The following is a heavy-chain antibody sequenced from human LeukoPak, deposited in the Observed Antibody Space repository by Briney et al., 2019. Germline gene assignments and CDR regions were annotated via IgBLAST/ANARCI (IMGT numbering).Heavy chain of an antibody. J-gene: IGHJ5*01. D-gene: IGHD3-10*01. CDR1: GFTFSSYA. Sequence: GGSLRLSCAASGFTFSSYAMHWVRQAPGKGLEWVAVISYDGSNKYYADSVKGRFTISRDNSKNTLYLQMNSLRAEDTAVYYCARVNSADDSWGQGTLVTVSS. CDR3: ARVNSADDS. V-gene: IGHV3-30-3*01. CDR2: ISYDGSNK.